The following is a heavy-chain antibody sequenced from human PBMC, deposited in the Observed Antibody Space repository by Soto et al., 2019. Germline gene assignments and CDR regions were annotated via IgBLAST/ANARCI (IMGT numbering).Heavy chain of an antibody. V-gene: IGHV3-30-3*01. Sequence: QVQLVESGGGVVQPGRSLRLSCAASGFTFSSYAMHWVRQAPGKGLEWVAVISYDGSNKYYADSVKGRFTISRDNSKNTLYLQMNSLRAEDTAVYYCARDGEYYDFWSGYYLTYWGQGTLVTVSS. CDR1: GFTFSSYA. J-gene: IGHJ4*02. CDR3: ARDGEYYDFWSGYYLTY. D-gene: IGHD3-3*01. CDR2: ISYDGSNK.